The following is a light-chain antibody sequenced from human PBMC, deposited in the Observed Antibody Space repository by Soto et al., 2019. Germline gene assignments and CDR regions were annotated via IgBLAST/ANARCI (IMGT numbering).Light chain of an antibody. CDR1: QSIRSHY. Sequence: EIVLTQSPGTLSLPPGERATLSCRASQSIRSHYLAWYQQKPGQAPRLLISGAHNRAPGIPDRFSGSESGTDFTLRISRLEPEDFAVYYCQQYGSSVTFGQGTKVDIK. J-gene: IGKJ1*01. CDR3: QQYGSSVT. CDR2: GAH. V-gene: IGKV3-20*01.